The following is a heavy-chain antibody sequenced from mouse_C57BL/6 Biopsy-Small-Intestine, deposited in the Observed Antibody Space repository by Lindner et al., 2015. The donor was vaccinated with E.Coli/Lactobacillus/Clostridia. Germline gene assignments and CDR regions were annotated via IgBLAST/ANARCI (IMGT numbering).Heavy chain of an antibody. CDR1: GGTFSNYA. CDR3: ASPAVYYDFWSGYPPFDY. CDR2: IIPIFGTT. V-gene: IGHV1-81*01. D-gene: IGHD2-4*01. Sequence: SVKVSCKASGGTFSNYAISWVRQAPGQGLEWMGGIIPIFGTTNYAQKFQGRVTITADESTSTAYMELSSLRSEDTAVYYCASPAVYYDFWSGYPPFDYWGQGALVTVSS. J-gene: IGHJ4*01.